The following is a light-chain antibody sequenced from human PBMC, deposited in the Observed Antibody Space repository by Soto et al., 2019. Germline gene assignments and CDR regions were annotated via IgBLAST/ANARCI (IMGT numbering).Light chain of an antibody. J-gene: IGKJ4*01. CDR3: QHYNSYPLT. CDR2: QAS. Sequence: DIQMTQSPSSLSGSVGDRVTMTCRASQTVSSWLAWYQQKPGKAPKLLIYQASTLETGVPSRFSGSGSGTEFTLTIAGLQPDDFATYYCQHYNSYPLTFGGGTKVDIK. CDR1: QTVSSW. V-gene: IGKV1-5*03.